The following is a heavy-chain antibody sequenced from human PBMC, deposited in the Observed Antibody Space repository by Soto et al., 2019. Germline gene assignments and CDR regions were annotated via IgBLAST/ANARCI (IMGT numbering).Heavy chain of an antibody. V-gene: IGHV4-4*07. CDR1: GGSISRYY. CDR2: IYTSGST. Sequence: SETLSLTCTVSGGSISRYYWSWIRQPAGKGLEWIGRIYTSGSTNYNPSLKSRVTMSVDTSKNQLSLKLSSVTAADTAVYYCARADITMVRGTPDYWGQGTLVTVSS. CDR3: ARADITMVRGTPDY. D-gene: IGHD3-10*01. J-gene: IGHJ4*02.